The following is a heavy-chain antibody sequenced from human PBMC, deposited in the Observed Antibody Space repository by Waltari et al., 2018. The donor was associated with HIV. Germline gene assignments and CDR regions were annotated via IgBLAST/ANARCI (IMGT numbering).Heavy chain of an antibody. CDR2: MYNRGTT. Sequence: QLHLQESGPGLVKPSETLALTCTVPGGSITRKDFYWAWIRQPPGKGLEWIGLMYNRGTTDYNPSLKSRVSLSRDTSTNRFSLRLHSVTAADTAIYYCARRGDGFNQHARLDHWGPGTLVTVSS. D-gene: IGHD2-2*01. CDR1: GGSITRKDFY. V-gene: IGHV4-39*01. CDR3: ARRGDGFNQHARLDH. J-gene: IGHJ4*02.